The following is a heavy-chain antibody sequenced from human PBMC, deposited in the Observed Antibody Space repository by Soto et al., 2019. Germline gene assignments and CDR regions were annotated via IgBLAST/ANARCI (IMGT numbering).Heavy chain of an antibody. CDR1: GDIVSSNNAA. D-gene: IGHD5-12*01. V-gene: IGHV6-1*01. J-gene: IGHJ4*02. Sequence: SQTLSLTWSISGDIVSSNNAALNWISQSPSRGLEWLGRTYYRSKWFSGYAVSVKSRITINPDTSKNQFSLQLNSVTPEDTAVYYCARSGPGGYIGFWGQGTLVTVSS. CDR3: ARSGPGGYIGF. CDR2: TYYRSKWFS.